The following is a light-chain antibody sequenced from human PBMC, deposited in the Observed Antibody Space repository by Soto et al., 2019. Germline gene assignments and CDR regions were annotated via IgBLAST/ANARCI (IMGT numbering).Light chain of an antibody. CDR2: EGT. V-gene: IGLV2-23*01. J-gene: IGLJ1*01. Sequence: QSALTQPASVSGSPGQSITISCTGTSSDVVSYNLVSWYQQHPGKAPKLMIYEGTKRPSGVSNRFSGSKSGNTASLTISGLQAEDEADYYCCSYAGSRTFYVFGTGTKLTVL. CDR1: SSDVVSYNL. CDR3: CSYAGSRTFYV.